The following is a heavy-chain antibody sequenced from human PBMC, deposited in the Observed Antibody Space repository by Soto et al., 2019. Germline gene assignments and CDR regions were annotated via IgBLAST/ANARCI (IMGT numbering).Heavy chain of an antibody. Sequence: SETLSLTCTVSGGSISSGGYYWSWIRQHPGKGLEWIGYIYYSGSTYYNPSLKSRVTISVDTSKNQFSLKLRSVTAADTAVYYCARDRARYGSGGSCENWFDPWGQGTLVTVSS. CDR1: GGSISSGGYY. D-gene: IGHD2-15*01. J-gene: IGHJ5*02. CDR2: IYYSGST. V-gene: IGHV4-31*03. CDR3: ARDRARYGSGGSCENWFDP.